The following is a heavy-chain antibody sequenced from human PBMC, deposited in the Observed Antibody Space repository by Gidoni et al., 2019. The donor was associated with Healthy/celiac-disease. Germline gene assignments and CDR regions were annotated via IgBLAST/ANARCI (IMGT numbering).Heavy chain of an antibody. CDR1: VFTFSSYA. CDR3: AKGTRGITMKHQIDY. V-gene: IGHV3-23*01. Sequence: EVQLLYSEGGLVQPGGSLRLSCAASVFTFSSYAMSCVRQAPGKGLGWVAAISGRCGSTYDADSVKCRFTIARDNSKNTLYLQMNSLRAEDTAVYYCAKGTRGITMKHQIDYWGQGTLVTVSS. J-gene: IGHJ4*02. D-gene: IGHD3-22*01. CDR2: ISGRCGST.